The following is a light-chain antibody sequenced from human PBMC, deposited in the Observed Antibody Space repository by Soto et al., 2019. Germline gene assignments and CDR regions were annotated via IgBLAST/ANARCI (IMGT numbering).Light chain of an antibody. J-gene: IGKJ3*01. CDR2: GAS. V-gene: IGKV3-20*01. CDR3: QHYGSSPPFT. CDR1: QRVSNNY. Sequence: EIVWTQSPGTLSLSPGERVTLSGRASQRVSNNYLAWYRQKPGQAPRLLIYGASHRFTGIPDRFSGSGAGTDCPLTISRLEPEDFAVYYCQHYGSSPPFTFGPGTKVESK.